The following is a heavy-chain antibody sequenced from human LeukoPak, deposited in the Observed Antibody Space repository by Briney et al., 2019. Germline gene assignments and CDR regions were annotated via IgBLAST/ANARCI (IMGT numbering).Heavy chain of an antibody. D-gene: IGHD1-26*01. J-gene: IGHJ4*02. CDR1: GFTFSSYG. Sequence: GRSLRLPCAASGFTFSSYGMHWVRQAPGKELEWVAVIWYDGSNKYYADSVKGRFTISRDNSKNTLYLQMNSLRAEDTAVYYCAILNIVGAHGDFDYWGQGTLVTVSS. CDR3: AILNIVGAHGDFDY. V-gene: IGHV3-33*01. CDR2: IWYDGSNK.